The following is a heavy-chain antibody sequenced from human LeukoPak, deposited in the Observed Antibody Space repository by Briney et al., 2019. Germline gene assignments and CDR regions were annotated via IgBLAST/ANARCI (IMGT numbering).Heavy chain of an antibody. CDR3: ATSYDVKTAPYDL. J-gene: IGHJ5*02. Sequence: TGGSLRLSCAASGFTFSSYGMHWVRQAPGKGLEWVAVIWYDGSNKYYADSVKGRFTISRDNSKNTLYLQMNSLRAEDTAVYYCATSYDVKTAPYDLWGQGTLVTVAS. D-gene: IGHD3-16*01. V-gene: IGHV3-33*01. CDR2: IWYDGSNK. CDR1: GFTFSSYG.